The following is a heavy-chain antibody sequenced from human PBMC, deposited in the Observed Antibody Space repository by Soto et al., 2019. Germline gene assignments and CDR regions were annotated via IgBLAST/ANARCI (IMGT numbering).Heavy chain of an antibody. J-gene: IGHJ3*02. CDR2: ISAYNGNT. CDR1: GYTFTSYG. CDR3: ARDRVGYYDSSGYYFTDAFDI. D-gene: IGHD3-22*01. V-gene: IGHV1-18*01. Sequence: GASVKVSCKASGYTFTSYGISWVRQAPGQGLEWMGWISAYNGNTNYAQKLQGRVTMTTDTSTSTAYMELRSLRSDDTAVYYCARDRVGYYDSSGYYFTDAFDIWGQGTMVTVSS.